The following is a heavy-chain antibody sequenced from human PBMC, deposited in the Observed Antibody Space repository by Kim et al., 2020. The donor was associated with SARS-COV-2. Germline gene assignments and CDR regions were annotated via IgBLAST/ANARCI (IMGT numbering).Heavy chain of an antibody. Sequence: SQKFQGRVTITRDTSARTAYMELSSLRSEDTAVYYCARDGSSWYRGGFDYWGQGTLVTVSS. D-gene: IGHD6-13*01. J-gene: IGHJ4*02. CDR3: ARDGSSWYRGGFDY. V-gene: IGHV1-3*01.